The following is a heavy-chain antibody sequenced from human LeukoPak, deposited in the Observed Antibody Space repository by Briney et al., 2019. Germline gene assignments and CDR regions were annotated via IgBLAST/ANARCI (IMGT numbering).Heavy chain of an antibody. Sequence: SVKVSCKASGGTFSSYAISWVRQAPGQGLEWMGRIIPIFGTANYAQKFQGRVTITTDESMSTAYMELSSLRSEDTAVYYCARDHYYYDSSGYDYWGQGTLVTVSS. CDR3: ARDHYYYDSSGYDY. CDR2: IIPIFGTA. CDR1: GGTFSSYA. V-gene: IGHV1-69*05. J-gene: IGHJ4*02. D-gene: IGHD3-22*01.